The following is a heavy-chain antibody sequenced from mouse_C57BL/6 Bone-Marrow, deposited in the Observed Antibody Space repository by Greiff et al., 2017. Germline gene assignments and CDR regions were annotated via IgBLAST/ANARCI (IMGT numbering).Heavy chain of an antibody. CDR3: ARDEDYGSRAWFAY. V-gene: IGHV1-81*01. Sequence: QVQLQQSGAELARPGASVKLSCKASGYTFTSYGISWVKQRTGQGLEWIGEIYPRSGNTYYNEKFKCTATLTADKSSSTAYMELRSLTSEDSAVYFCARDEDYGSRAWFAYWGQGTLVTVSA. CDR1: GYTFTSYG. CDR2: IYPRSGNT. J-gene: IGHJ3*01. D-gene: IGHD1-1*01.